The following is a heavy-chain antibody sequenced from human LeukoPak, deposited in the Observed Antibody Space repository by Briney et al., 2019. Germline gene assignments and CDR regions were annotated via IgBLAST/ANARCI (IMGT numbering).Heavy chain of an antibody. Sequence: GASVTVSFKASGYTFTSYYMHWVRQAPGQGLEWMGLINPSGGSTSYAQKFQGRVTMTRDTSTSTVYMELSSLRSEDTAVYYCARDQPNGWLRYFDYWGQGTLVTVSS. CDR3: ARDQPNGWLRYFDY. CDR2: INPSGGST. J-gene: IGHJ4*02. CDR1: GYTFTSYY. V-gene: IGHV1-46*01. D-gene: IGHD5-12*01.